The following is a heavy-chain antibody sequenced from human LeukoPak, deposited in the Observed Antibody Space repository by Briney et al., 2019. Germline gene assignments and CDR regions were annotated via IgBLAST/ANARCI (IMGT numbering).Heavy chain of an antibody. CDR1: GFTFDDYA. V-gene: IGHV3-9*01. J-gene: IGHJ4*02. CDR2: ISWNSGSI. CDR3: AKDLGQPADY. D-gene: IGHD2-2*01. Sequence: GGSLRLSCAASGFTFDDYAMHWVRQAPGKGLEWVSGISWNSGSIGYADSVKGRFTISRDNAKNSLYLEMNSLRAEDTALYFCAKDLGQPADYWGQGTLVTVSS.